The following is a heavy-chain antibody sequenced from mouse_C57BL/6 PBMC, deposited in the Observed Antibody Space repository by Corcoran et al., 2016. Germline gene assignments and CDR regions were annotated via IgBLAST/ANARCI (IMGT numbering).Heavy chain of an antibody. CDR2: INTYSGVP. CDR1: GYTFTTYG. J-gene: IGHJ3*01. Sequence: QIQLVQSGPELKKPGETVKISCKASGYTFTTYGMSWVKQAPGKGLKWMGWINTYSGVPTYADDFKGRFAFSLETSASTAYLQINNLKNEDTATYFCARWKGTWFAYWGQGTLVTVSA. V-gene: IGHV9-3*01. CDR3: ARWKGTWFAY.